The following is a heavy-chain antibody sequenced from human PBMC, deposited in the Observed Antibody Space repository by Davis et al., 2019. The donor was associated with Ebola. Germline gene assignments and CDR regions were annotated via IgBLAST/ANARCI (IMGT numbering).Heavy chain of an antibody. J-gene: IGHJ6*02. Sequence: PGGSLRLSCAVSGFTFSNYAMTWVRQAPGKGLEWVSYISSSGRTIYYADSVKGRFTISRDNAKKSLYLQMNSLRAEDTAVYYCASEGRAGTLGYYAMDVWGQGTTVTVSS. V-gene: IGHV3-11*01. CDR1: GFTFSNYA. CDR2: ISSSGRTI. D-gene: IGHD1-7*01. CDR3: ASEGRAGTLGYYAMDV.